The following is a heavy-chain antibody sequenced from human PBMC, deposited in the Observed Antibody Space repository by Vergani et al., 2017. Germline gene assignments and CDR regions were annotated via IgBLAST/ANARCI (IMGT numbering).Heavy chain of an antibody. CDR3: AREAPYSSSWSKGYNWVDP. J-gene: IGHJ5*02. V-gene: IGHV4-34*01. CDR1: GGSFSGYY. D-gene: IGHD6-13*01. Sequence: VQLQQWGAGLLKPSETLSLTCAVYGGSFSGYYWSWIRQPPGKGLEWIGEINHSGSTNYNPSLKSRVTLSVDTSKNQFSLKLSSVTAADTAVYYCAREAPYSSSWSKGYNWVDPWGQGTLVTVSS. CDR2: INHSGST.